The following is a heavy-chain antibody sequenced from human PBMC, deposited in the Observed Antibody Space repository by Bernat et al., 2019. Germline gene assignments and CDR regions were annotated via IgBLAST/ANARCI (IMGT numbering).Heavy chain of an antibody. CDR3: ARVKAAKSEPFDY. CDR1: GFTFSSYG. J-gene: IGHJ4*02. CDR2: IWYDGSNK. V-gene: IGHV3-33*01. D-gene: IGHD2-15*01. Sequence: QVQLVESGGGVVQPGRSLRLSCAASGFTFSSYGMHWVRQAPGKGLEWVAVIWYDGSNKYYADSVKGRFTISRDNSKNTLYLQMNSLRAEDTAVYYCARVKAAKSEPFDYWGQGTLVTVSS.